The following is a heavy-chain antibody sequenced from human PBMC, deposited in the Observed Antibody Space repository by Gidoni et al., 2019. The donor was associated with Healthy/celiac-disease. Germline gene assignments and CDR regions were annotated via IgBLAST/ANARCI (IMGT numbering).Heavy chain of an antibody. D-gene: IGHD3-9*01. CDR1: GFTFSSYA. CDR2: IWYDGSNK. Sequence: QVQLVESGGGVVQPGRSLRLSCAASGFTFSSYAMHWVRQAPGKGLEWVAVIWYDGSNKYYADSVKGRFTISRDNSKNTLYLQMNSLRAEDTAVYYCARSMAYYDILTGYYHGMDVWGQGTTVTVSS. CDR3: ARSMAYYDILTGYYHGMDV. J-gene: IGHJ6*02. V-gene: IGHV3-33*01.